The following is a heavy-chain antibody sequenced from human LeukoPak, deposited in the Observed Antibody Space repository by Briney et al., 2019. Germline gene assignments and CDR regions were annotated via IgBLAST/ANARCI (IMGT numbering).Heavy chain of an antibody. J-gene: IGHJ5*02. Sequence: GESLKISCKGSGYSFTSYWSGWVRQMPGKGLEWMGIIYPDDSDTRYSPSFQGQVTISADKSISTAYLQWSSLKASDSAIYYCARGGDNWNFDHWGQGTLVTVSS. CDR2: IYPDDSDT. CDR3: ARGGDNWNFDH. D-gene: IGHD1-1*01. CDR1: GYSFTSYW. V-gene: IGHV5-51*01.